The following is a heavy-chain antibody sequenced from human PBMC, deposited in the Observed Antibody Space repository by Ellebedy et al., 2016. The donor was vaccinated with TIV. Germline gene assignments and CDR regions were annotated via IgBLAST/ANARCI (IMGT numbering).Heavy chain of an antibody. D-gene: IGHD5-12*01. Sequence: ASVKVSXKASGYTLTGYYMHWVRQAPGQGLEWMGWINPNSGVSDYARKFQGRVTLTRDTSISTAYMELSGLRSDDTAVYYCARSGYGTGDYYGLDFWGQGTTVTVSS. CDR2: INPNSGVS. CDR3: ARSGYGTGDYYGLDF. CDR1: GYTLTGYY. J-gene: IGHJ6*02. V-gene: IGHV1-2*02.